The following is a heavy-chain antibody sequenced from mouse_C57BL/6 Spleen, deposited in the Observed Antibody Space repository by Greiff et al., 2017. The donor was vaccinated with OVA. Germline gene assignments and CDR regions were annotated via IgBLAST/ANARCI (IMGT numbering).Heavy chain of an antibody. V-gene: IGHV1-81*01. D-gene: IGHD1-1*01. CDR1: GYTFTSYG. CDR2: IYPRSGNT. Sequence: QVQLQQSGAELARPGASVKLSCKASGYTFTSYGISWVKQRTGQGLEWIGEIYPRSGNTYYNEKFKGKATLTADKSSSTAYMELRSLTSEDSAVSFCARGDLITTVVAPVAYWGQGTLVTVSA. J-gene: IGHJ3*01. CDR3: ARGDLITTVVAPVAY.